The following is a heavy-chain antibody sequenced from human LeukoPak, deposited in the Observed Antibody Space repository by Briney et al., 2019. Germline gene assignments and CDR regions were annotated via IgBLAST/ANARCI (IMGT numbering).Heavy chain of an antibody. Sequence: GASVKVSCKASGYTFTGYYMHWVRQAPGQGLEWMGWINPNSGGTNYAQKFQGRVTMTRDTSISTAYMELSRLRSDDTAVYYCASRYAVLMPSTDAFDSWGQETMVTVSS. CDR3: ASRYAVLMPSTDAFDS. V-gene: IGHV1-2*02. J-gene: IGHJ3*02. CDR2: INPNSGGT. D-gene: IGHD4/OR15-4a*01. CDR1: GYTFTGYY.